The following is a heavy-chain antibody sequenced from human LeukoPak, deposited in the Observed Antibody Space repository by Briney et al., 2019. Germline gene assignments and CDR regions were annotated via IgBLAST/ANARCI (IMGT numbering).Heavy chain of an antibody. CDR1: GGSFSGYY. CDR3: AGRTNSIAAAGIYPPFDY. Sequence: TTSETLSLTCAVYGGSFSGYYWSWIRQPPGKGLEWIGEINHSGSTNYNPSLKSRVTISVDTSKNQISLKLSSVTAADTAVYYCAGRTNSIAAAGIYPPFDYWGQGTLVTVSS. V-gene: IGHV4-34*01. CDR2: INHSGST. J-gene: IGHJ4*02. D-gene: IGHD6-13*01.